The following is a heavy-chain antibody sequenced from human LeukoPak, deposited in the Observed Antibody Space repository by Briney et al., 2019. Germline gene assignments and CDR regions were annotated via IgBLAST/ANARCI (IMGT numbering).Heavy chain of an antibody. CDR2: INPNSGGT. D-gene: IGHD3-22*01. CDR1: GYTFTGYY. V-gene: IGHV1-2*06. CDR3: ARDLGDTMIPRDP. Sequence: GASVKVSCKASGYTFTGYYMHWVRQAPGQGLEWMGRINPNSGGTNYAQKFQGRVIMTRDTSISTAYMELSRLRSDDTAVYYCARDLGDTMIPRDPWGQGTLVTVSS. J-gene: IGHJ5*02.